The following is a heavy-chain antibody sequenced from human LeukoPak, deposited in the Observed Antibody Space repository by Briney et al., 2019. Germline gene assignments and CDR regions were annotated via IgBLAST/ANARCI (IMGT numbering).Heavy chain of an antibody. CDR1: GFTLSSYA. CDR3: AKDQYCSGGSCYYLSVDY. D-gene: IGHD2-15*01. J-gene: IGHJ4*02. V-gene: IGHV3-23*01. Sequence: PGGSLRLSCAASGFTLSSYAMSWVRQAPGKGLEWVSAISGSGGSTYYADSVKGRFTISRDNSKNTLYLQMNSLRAEDTAVYYCAKDQYCSGGSCYYLSVDYWGQGTLVTVSS. CDR2: ISGSGGST.